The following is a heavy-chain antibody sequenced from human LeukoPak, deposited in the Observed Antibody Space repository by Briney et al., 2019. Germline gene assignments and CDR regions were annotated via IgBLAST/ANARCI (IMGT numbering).Heavy chain of an antibody. CDR2: INPNSGGT. Sequence: ASVKVSCKASGYTFTGYYMHWVRQAPGQGLEWMGWINPNSGGTNYAQKFQGRFTMTRDMSISTAYMELNRLRSDDTAVYYCARVTNSGWYYFDCWGQGTLVTVAS. J-gene: IGHJ4*02. CDR3: ARVTNSGWYYFDC. V-gene: IGHV1-2*02. CDR1: GYTFTGYY. D-gene: IGHD6-19*01.